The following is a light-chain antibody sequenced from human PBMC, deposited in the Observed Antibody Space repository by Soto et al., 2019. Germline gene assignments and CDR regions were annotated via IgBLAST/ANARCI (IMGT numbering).Light chain of an antibody. V-gene: IGKV1-33*01. CDR1: QDIINN. CDR3: QQYDNVPYT. Sequence: DIQMTQSPSSLSASVGDRVTITCQASQDIINNLNWYQQKPGRAPKLLIYIASNLETGVPSRFSGSGSGTDFTFTISSLQPEDIATYYCQQYDNVPYTFGQGTNLEIK. J-gene: IGKJ2*01. CDR2: IAS.